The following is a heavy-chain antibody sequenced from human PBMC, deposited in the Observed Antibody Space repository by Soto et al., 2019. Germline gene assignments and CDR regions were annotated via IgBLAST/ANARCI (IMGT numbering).Heavy chain of an antibody. CDR2: IYHSGST. Sequence: SETLSLTCAVSGGSISSSNWWSWVRQPPGKGLEWIGEIYHSGSTNYNPSLKSRVTISVDKSKNQFSLKLSSVTAADTAVYYCARGGGIAAAGKQNNWFDPWGQGTLVTVSS. CDR1: GGSISSSNW. J-gene: IGHJ5*02. CDR3: ARGGGIAAAGKQNNWFDP. V-gene: IGHV4-4*02. D-gene: IGHD6-13*01.